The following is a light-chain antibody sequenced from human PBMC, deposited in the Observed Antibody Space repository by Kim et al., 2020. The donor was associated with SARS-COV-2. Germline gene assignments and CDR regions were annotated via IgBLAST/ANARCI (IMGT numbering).Light chain of an antibody. V-gene: IGKV1-5*01. Sequence: DIQMTQSPSTLSASVGDGVTITCRASQSISTWLAWYQQRTGKAPKLLIYDASTLETGVPSRFSGRGSGTEFTLSIHSLQPDDFATYYCQRYNRSSPEYTFGQGTKLEI. CDR1: QSISTW. J-gene: IGKJ2*01. CDR3: QRYNRSSPEYT. CDR2: DAS.